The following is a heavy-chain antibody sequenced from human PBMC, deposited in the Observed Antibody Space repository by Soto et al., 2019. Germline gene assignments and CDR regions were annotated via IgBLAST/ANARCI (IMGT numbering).Heavy chain of an antibody. V-gene: IGHV1-8*01. CDR2: MNPNTGDT. J-gene: IGHJ4*02. D-gene: IGHD5-12*01. CDR1: GYTFISYD. CDR3: ARGDGYIFDY. Sequence: QVQLVQSGAGVKKPGASVKVSCKASGYTFISYDINWVRQATGQGLEWMGWMNPNTGDTGYAQKFQGRVTMTRNTSINPANLELSSLRSDDTAVYFCARGDGYIFDYWGQGTLVTVSS.